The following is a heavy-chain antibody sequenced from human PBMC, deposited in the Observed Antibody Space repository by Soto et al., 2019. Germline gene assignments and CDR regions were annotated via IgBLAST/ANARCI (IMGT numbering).Heavy chain of an antibody. CDR1: GGSISSDY. J-gene: IGHJ4*02. D-gene: IGHD2-2*01. CDR2: IYTRGIT. Sequence: QVQLQESGPGLVKPSETLSLTCTVSGGSISSDYWSWIRQPPAKGLEWIGYIYTRGITNYNPSLKSRVTISVDTSKNKFSLNLSSVTAADTAVYYCARWRYCGNISCYGFRYWGQGTLVTVSS. CDR3: ARWRYCGNISCYGFRY. V-gene: IGHV4-59*01.